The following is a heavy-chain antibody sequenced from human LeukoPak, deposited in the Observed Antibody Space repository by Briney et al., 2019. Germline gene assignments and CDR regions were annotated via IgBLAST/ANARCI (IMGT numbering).Heavy chain of an antibody. CDR3: ARGYSNYVSYYYYGMDA. Sequence: PSETLSLTCAVYGGSFSGYYWSWIRQPPGKGLEWIGEINHSGSTNYNPSLKSRVTISVDTSKNQFSLKLSSVTAADTAVYYCARGYSNYVSYYYYGMDAWGQGTTVTVSS. CDR2: INHSGST. CDR1: GGSFSGYY. V-gene: IGHV4-34*01. J-gene: IGHJ6*02. D-gene: IGHD4-11*01.